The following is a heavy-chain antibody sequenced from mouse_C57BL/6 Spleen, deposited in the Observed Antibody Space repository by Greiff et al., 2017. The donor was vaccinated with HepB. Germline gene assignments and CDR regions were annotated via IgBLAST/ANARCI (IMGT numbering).Heavy chain of an antibody. CDR2: IDPNSGGT. V-gene: IGHV1-72*01. CDR1: GYTFTSYW. CDR3: ARVETLTTVVARGYFDY. J-gene: IGHJ2*01. D-gene: IGHD1-1*01. Sequence: QVQLQQPGAELVKPGASVKLSCKASGYTFTSYWMHWVKQRPGRGLEWIGRIDPNSGGTKYNEKFKSKATLTVDKPSSTAYMQLSSLTSEDSAVYYCARVETLTTVVARGYFDYWGQGTTLTVSS.